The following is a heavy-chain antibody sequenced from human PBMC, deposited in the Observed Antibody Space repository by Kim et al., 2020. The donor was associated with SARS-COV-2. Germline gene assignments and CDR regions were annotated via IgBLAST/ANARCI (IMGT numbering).Heavy chain of an antibody. CDR1: GGSFSGYY. J-gene: IGHJ6*03. CDR2: INHSGST. CDR3: ARGRGFLEWLPSPGYYYYMDV. D-gene: IGHD3-3*01. V-gene: IGHV4-34*01. Sequence: SETLSLTCAVYGGSFSGYYWRWIRQPPGKGLEWIGEINHSGSTNYNPSLKSRVTISVDTSKNQFSLKLSSVTAADTAVYYCARGRGFLEWLPSPGYYYYMDVWGKGTTVTVSS.